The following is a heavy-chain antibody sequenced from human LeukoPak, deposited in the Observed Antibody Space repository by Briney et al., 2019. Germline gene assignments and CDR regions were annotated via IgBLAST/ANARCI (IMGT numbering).Heavy chain of an antibody. CDR1: GGTFSNYA. CDR2: IIPILGIA. V-gene: IGHV1-69*04. CDR3: ARDDSGYDAY. J-gene: IGHJ4*02. D-gene: IGHD5-12*01. Sequence: SVKVSCNASGGTFSNYAISWVRQAPGQGLERMGRIIPILGIANYAQKFQGRVTITADKSTSTAYMKLSSLRSEDTAVYYCARDDSGYDAYWGQGTLVTVSS.